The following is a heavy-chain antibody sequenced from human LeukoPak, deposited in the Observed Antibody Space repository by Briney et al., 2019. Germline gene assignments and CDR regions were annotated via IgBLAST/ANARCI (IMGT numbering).Heavy chain of an antibody. Sequence: GSLRLSCAASGFTFSSYAMSWVRQAPGKGLEWVSAISGSGGSTYYADSVKGRFTISRDNSKNTLYLQMNSLRAEDTAVYYCAKQGGGYCSSTSCSFDPWGQGTLVTVSS. D-gene: IGHD2-2*01. J-gene: IGHJ5*02. CDR1: GFTFSSYA. V-gene: IGHV3-23*01. CDR2: ISGSGGST. CDR3: AKQGGGYCSSTSCSFDP.